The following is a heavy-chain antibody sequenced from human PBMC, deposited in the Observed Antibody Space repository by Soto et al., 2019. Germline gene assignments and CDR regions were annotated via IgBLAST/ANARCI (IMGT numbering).Heavy chain of an antibody. CDR2: IYYTGST. D-gene: IGHD1-1*01. V-gene: IGHV4-59*01. Sequence: PSETLSLTCTVSGASINNYYWSWIRQPPGKGLEWIGYIYYTGSTKYNPSLKTRVTTSVDTSKNQFSLRLNSVTAADTAIYFCARGPWNADFDYWGQGIVVTVS. J-gene: IGHJ4*02. CDR3: ARGPWNADFDY. CDR1: GASINNYY.